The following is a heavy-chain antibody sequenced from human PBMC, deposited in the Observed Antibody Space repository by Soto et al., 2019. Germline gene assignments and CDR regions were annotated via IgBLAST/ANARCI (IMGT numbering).Heavy chain of an antibody. D-gene: IGHD3-9*01. CDR3: ARAHPYYDILTGPWYYYYGMDV. V-gene: IGHV1-2*04. CDR1: GYTFTGYY. Sequence: ASVKVSCKASGYTFTGYYMHWVRQAPGQGLEWMGWINPNSGGTNYAQKFQGWVTMTRDTSISTAYRELSRLRSDDTAVYYCARAHPYYDILTGPWYYYYGMDVWGQGTTVTVSS. CDR2: INPNSGGT. J-gene: IGHJ6*02.